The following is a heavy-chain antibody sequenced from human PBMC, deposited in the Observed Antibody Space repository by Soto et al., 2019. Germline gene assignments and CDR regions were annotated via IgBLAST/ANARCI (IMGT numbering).Heavy chain of an antibody. CDR3: ARDLPLYYYDSSGYYFDY. V-gene: IGHV3-21*01. Sequence: EVQLVESGGGLVKPGGSLRLSCAASGFTFSSYSMNWVRQAPGKGLEWVSSISSSSYIYYADSVKGRFTISRDNAKNSLYLQMNSLRAEDTAVYYCARDLPLYYYDSSGYYFDYWGQGTLVTVSS. J-gene: IGHJ4*02. D-gene: IGHD3-22*01. CDR1: GFTFSSYS. CDR2: ISSSSYI.